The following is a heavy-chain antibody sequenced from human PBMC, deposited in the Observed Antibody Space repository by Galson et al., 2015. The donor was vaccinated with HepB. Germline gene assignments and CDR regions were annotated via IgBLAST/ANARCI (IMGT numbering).Heavy chain of an antibody. V-gene: IGHV3-30*04. CDR3: ARAGFSQQLVLWGGAFDI. CDR1: GFTFSSYA. D-gene: IGHD6-13*01. J-gene: IGHJ3*02. Sequence: SLRLSCAASGFTFSSYAMQWVRQAPGKGLEWVAIISYDGSNKYYADSVKGRFTISRDNSKNTLYLQMNSLRAEDTAVYYCARAGFSQQLVLWGGAFDIWGQGTMVTVSS. CDR2: ISYDGSNK.